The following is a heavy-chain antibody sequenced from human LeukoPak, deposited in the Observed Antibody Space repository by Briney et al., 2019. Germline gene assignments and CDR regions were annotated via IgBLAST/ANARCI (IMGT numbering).Heavy chain of an antibody. CDR2: INHSGST. V-gene: IGHV4-39*07. CDR3: ASLGIAVAGLGY. D-gene: IGHD6-19*01. CDR1: GGSISSSSYY. Sequence: SETLSLTCTVSGGSISSSSYYWSWIRQPPGKGLEWIGEINHSGSTNYNPSLKSRVTISVDTSKNQFSLKLSSVTAADTAVYYCASLGIAVAGLGYWGQGTLVTVSS. J-gene: IGHJ4*02.